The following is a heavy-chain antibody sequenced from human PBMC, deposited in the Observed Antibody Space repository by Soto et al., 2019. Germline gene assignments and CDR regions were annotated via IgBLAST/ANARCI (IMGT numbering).Heavy chain of an antibody. Sequence: QVQLVESGGGVVQPGRSLRLSCAASGFTFSLSGMHWVRQAPGKGLEWVAVISSDGSEKYYVDSVEGRFSISRDNIKNTLYLQMNSLGAEDTAVYYCAKDAYYGSSGFYYYFNYWGQGTLVTVSS. CDR1: GFTFSLSG. J-gene: IGHJ4*02. V-gene: IGHV3-30*18. CDR2: ISSDGSEK. D-gene: IGHD3-22*01. CDR3: AKDAYYGSSGFYYYFNY.